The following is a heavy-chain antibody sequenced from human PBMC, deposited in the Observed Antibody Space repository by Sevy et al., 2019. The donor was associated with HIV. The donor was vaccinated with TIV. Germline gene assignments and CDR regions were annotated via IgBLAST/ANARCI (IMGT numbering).Heavy chain of an antibody. V-gene: IGHV3-33*01. J-gene: IGHJ4*02. D-gene: IGHD3-10*01. CDR2: IWYDGSNK. CDR3: ARELKGISMVRGVIYELPY. Sequence: GGSLRLSCAASGFTFSSYGMHWVRQAPGKGLEWVAAIWYDGSNKYYVDSVKGRFTVSRDNSKNTLYLQMNSLRDEDTAVYYCARELKGISMVRGVIYELPYWGQGTLVTVSS. CDR1: GFTFSSYG.